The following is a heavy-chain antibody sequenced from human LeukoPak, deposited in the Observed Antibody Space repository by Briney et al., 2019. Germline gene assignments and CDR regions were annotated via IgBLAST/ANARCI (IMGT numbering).Heavy chain of an antibody. D-gene: IGHD1-26*01. CDR1: GFTFNEFG. CDR3: ARDRATGSYYSIDY. V-gene: IGHV3-33*01. J-gene: IGHJ4*02. Sequence: SGRSLRLSCAASGFTFNEFGVHWVRQAPGQGLEWVALIWYDGSNKYYADSVKGRFTISRDNSKNTVYLQMNSLRVEDTAIYYCARDRATGSYYSIDYWGQGTLATVSS. CDR2: IWYDGSNK.